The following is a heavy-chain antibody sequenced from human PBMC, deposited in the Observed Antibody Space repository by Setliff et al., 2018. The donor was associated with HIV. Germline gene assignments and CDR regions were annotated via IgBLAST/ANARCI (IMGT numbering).Heavy chain of an antibody. J-gene: IGHJ3*02. CDR1: GGSISSGSYY. CDR2: IYTSGST. CDR3: ARDLRTILGAFDI. Sequence: SETLSLTCTVSGGSISSGSYYWSWIRQPAGKGLEWIGHIYTSGSTNYNPSLKSRVTISVDTSKNQFSLKLSSVTAADTAVYYCARDLRTILGAFDIWGQGTMVTVSS. D-gene: IGHD3-10*01. V-gene: IGHV4-61*09.